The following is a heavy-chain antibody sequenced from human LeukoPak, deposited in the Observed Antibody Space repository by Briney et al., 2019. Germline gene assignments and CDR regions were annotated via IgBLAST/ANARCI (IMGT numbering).Heavy chain of an antibody. Sequence: SGGSLRLSCAASGFTFSGYSMNWVRQAPGKGLEWVSGISGSGGNTYYADSVKGRFTISRDNSKSTLYLQVNSLRAEDTATYYCAARPTSEAVAPSDFWGQGTLVTVSP. D-gene: IGHD6-19*01. CDR3: AARPTSEAVAPSDF. V-gene: IGHV3-23*01. CDR1: GFTFSGYS. J-gene: IGHJ4*02. CDR2: ISGSGGNT.